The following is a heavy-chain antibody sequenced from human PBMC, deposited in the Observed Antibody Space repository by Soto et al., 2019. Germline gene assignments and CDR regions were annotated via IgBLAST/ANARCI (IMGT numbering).Heavy chain of an antibody. Sequence: QVQLQESGPGLVKPSGTLSLTCAVSSGSISSSNWWSLVRQPPGKWLECIGEICHSGSTNYNPSLKSRVTISVDKSKNQFSLKLSSVTAADTAVYYCARSRLGYCSGGSCYSEYFQHWGQGTLVTVSS. CDR3: ARSRLGYCSGGSCYSEYFQH. J-gene: IGHJ1*01. CDR2: ICHSGST. D-gene: IGHD2-15*01. V-gene: IGHV4-4*02. CDR1: SGSISSSNW.